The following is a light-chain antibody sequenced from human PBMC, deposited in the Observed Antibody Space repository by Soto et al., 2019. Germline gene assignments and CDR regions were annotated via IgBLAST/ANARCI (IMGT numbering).Light chain of an antibody. CDR1: EGVGSS. V-gene: IGKV3-15*01. CDR3: QQYNSWLWT. J-gene: IGKJ1*01. Sequence: ETVMTQSPATLSVSPGERVTLSCRASEGVGSSLAWYQQKPGQAPRVLIYGASTTAPGIPARFSGSGSGTEFTLIISSLQSEDSAVYYCQQYNSWLWTFGQGTKVDIK. CDR2: GAS.